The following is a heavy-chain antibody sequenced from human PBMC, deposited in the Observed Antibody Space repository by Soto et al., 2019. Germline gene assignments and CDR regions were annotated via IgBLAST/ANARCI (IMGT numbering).Heavy chain of an antibody. CDR3: ASERSAQYFDF. CDR2: IIPTFGTP. Sequence: QVQLVQSGTVVQRRGSSVKVSCQASGGTFSSHGMAWVRQAPGQGLEWMGGIIPTFGTPTYAPKFQGRVTITAYKSTNTAYMELSSLRSEVTAVYYCASERSAQYFDFWGQGTLITVSS. D-gene: IGHD1-26*01. V-gene: IGHV1-69*06. J-gene: IGHJ4*02. CDR1: GGTFSSHG.